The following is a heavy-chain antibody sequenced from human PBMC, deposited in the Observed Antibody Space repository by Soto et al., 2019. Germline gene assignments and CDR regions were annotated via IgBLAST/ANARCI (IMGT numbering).Heavy chain of an antibody. D-gene: IGHD1-26*01. Sequence: GGSLRLSCAASGFTFSSYSMNWVRQAPGKGLEWVSSISSSSSYIYYADSVKGRFTISRDNAKNSLYLQMNSLRAEETAVYYGARDALAGYSGSYRFDYWGQGTLVTVSS. J-gene: IGHJ4*02. CDR1: GFTFSSYS. CDR3: ARDALAGYSGSYRFDY. CDR2: ISSSSSYI. V-gene: IGHV3-21*01.